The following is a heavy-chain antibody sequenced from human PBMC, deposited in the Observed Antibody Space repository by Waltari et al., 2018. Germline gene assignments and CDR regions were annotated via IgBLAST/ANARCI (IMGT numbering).Heavy chain of an antibody. Sequence: VKLVQSGGEVKKPGASVKVSCKASGYTFISNGISWVRQAPGQGLEWVGWVSGYDENTKHAQKFQGRVSLTADTATNTAYMELTSLTADDTAVYYCAHSDYRSSWYTMDVWGQGTTVSVSS. D-gene: IGHD6-13*01. CDR1: GYTFISNG. J-gene: IGHJ6*02. V-gene: IGHV1-18*01. CDR3: AHSDYRSSWYTMDV. CDR2: VSGYDENT.